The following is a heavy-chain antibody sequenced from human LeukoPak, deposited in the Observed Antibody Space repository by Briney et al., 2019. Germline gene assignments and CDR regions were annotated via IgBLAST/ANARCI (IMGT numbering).Heavy chain of an antibody. CDR1: GFTFRSNA. Sequence: GGSLRLSCAGSGFTFRSNAMHWVRQAPGKGLEWVTFIRYDGNEKYYADSVKGRFTVSRDNSKNTLYLQMNSLRVEDTAVYYCAQERDRRGYFDYWGQGTLLTVSS. CDR2: IRYDGNEK. D-gene: IGHD2-15*01. V-gene: IGHV3-30*02. J-gene: IGHJ4*02. CDR3: AQERDRRGYFDY.